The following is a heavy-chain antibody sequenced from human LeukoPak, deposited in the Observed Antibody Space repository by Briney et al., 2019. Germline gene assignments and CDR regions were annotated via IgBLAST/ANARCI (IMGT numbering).Heavy chain of an antibody. CDR3: ARERVDYYDSSGYYVDY. Sequence: GGSLRLSCAASGFTVSSNYMSWVRQAPGKGLEWVSVIYSGGSTYYADSVKGRFTISRDNSKNTLYLQMNSLRAEDTAVYYCARERVDYYDSSGYYVDYWGQGTLVTVSS. D-gene: IGHD3-22*01. V-gene: IGHV3-53*01. J-gene: IGHJ4*02. CDR1: GFTVSSNY. CDR2: IYSGGST.